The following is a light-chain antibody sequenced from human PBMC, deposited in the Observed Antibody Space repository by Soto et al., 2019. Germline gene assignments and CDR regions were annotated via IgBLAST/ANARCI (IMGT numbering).Light chain of an antibody. J-gene: IGKJ3*01. CDR2: GAS. CDR3: QQYGSSIFT. Sequence: EIVLTQSPGTLSLSPGERATLSCRASQSVSSSYLAWYQQKPGRAPRLLIYGASSRATGIPDRFSGSGSGTDFTLTISRLEPEDFAVYYCQQYGSSIFTFGPGTKVDIK. CDR1: QSVSSSY. V-gene: IGKV3-20*01.